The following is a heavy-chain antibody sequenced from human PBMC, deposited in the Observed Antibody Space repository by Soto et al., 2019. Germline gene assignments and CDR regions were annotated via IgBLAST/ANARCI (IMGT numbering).Heavy chain of an antibody. D-gene: IGHD3-3*01. Sequence: QVQLQESGPGLVKPSQTMSLTCTVSGASISSGGYYWSWIRQYPGKGLEWIGYIYYNGITYYKPSLKSRVTIALDTSKNQFSLTLTSVTAADTAVYYCARDPRGVATTFYYGMDVWGQGTTVTVSS. CDR3: ARDPRGVATTFYYGMDV. J-gene: IGHJ6*02. CDR1: GASISSGGYY. CDR2: IYYNGIT. V-gene: IGHV4-31*03.